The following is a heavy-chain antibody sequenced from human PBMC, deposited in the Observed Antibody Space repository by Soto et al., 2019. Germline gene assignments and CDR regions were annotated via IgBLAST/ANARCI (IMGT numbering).Heavy chain of an antibody. J-gene: IGHJ6*02. CDR1: GGSISSYY. CDR2: IYYSGST. CDR3: ARDVDYYYGMDV. V-gene: IGHV4-59*01. Sequence: QVQLQESGPGLVKPSETLSLTCTVSGGSISSYYWSWIRQPPGKGLEWIGYIYYSGSTNYNPSLKSRXXIXVXXSKNQFSLKLSSVTAADTAVYYCARDVDYYYGMDVWGQGTTVTVSS.